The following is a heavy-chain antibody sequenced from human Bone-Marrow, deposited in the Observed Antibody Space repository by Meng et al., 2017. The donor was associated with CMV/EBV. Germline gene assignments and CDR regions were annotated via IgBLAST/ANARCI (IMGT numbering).Heavy chain of an antibody. D-gene: IGHD3-3*01. CDR2: MNPNSGNT. J-gene: IGHJ6*02. CDR3: ARGVARTYYDFWSGCGDV. CDR1: GYTFTSYD. V-gene: IGHV1-8*03. Sequence: ASVKVSCKASGYTFTSYDINWVRQATGQGLEWMGWMNPNSGNTGYAQKFQGRVTITRNTSISTAYMELSSLRSEDTAVYYCARGVARTYYDFWSGCGDVWVQGTTVTVSS.